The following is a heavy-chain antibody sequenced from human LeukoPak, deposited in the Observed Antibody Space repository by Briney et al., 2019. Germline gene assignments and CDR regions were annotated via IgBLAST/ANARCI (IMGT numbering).Heavy chain of an antibody. Sequence: GASVKDSCKASGYTFTGYYMHWVRQAPGQGLEWMGRINPNSGGTNYAQKFQGRVTMTTDTSTSTAYMELRSLRSDDTAVYYCAREDGSGTLFDYWGQGTLVTVSS. J-gene: IGHJ4*02. CDR2: INPNSGGT. V-gene: IGHV1-2*06. CDR3: AREDGSGTLFDY. D-gene: IGHD3-10*01. CDR1: GYTFTGYY.